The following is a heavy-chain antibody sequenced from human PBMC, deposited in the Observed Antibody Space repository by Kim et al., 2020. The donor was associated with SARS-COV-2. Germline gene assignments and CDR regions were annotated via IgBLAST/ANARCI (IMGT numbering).Heavy chain of an antibody. CDR3: ARHEHFGDYWAL. CDR2: MLYSGNT. CDR1: GGSISSSY. V-gene: IGHV4-59*08. D-gene: IGHD4-17*01. Sequence: SETLSLTCTVSGGSISSSYWSWIRQPPGKGLEWIGYMLYSGNTKYNPSLKSRVTLSVDTSKNQFFLKLTSVTAADTAVYYCARHEHFGDYWALWGQGTLVTVSS. J-gene: IGHJ4*02.